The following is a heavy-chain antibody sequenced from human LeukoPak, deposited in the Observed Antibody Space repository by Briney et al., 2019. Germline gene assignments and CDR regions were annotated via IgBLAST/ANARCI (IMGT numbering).Heavy chain of an antibody. CDR1: GGSFSGYY. CDR2: INHSGGT. V-gene: IGHV4-34*01. D-gene: IGHD3-10*01. CDR3: ARGSYYYYGSGRTQKYYFDY. Sequence: SETLSLTCAVYGGSFSGYYWSWIRQPPGKGLEWIGEINHSGGTNYNPSLKSRVTISVDTSKNQFSLKLSSVTAADTAVYYCARGSYYYYGSGRTQKYYFDYWGQGTLVTVSS. J-gene: IGHJ4*02.